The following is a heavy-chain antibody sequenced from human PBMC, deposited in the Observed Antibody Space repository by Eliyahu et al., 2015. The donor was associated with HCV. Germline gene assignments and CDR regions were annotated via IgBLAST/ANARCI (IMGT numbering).Heavy chain of an antibody. Sequence: EVQLVESGGGLVQPGRSLRXXCTASGFTFGXYAMSWFRQAPGKGLEWVGFIRSKAYGGTTEYAASVKGRFTISRDDSKSIAYLQMNSLKTEDTAVYYCTRHTDYYDSSGYPFDYWGQGTLVTVSS. CDR2: IRSKAYGGTT. V-gene: IGHV3-49*03. D-gene: IGHD3-22*01. J-gene: IGHJ4*02. CDR3: TRHTDYYDSSGYPFDY. CDR1: GFTFGXYA.